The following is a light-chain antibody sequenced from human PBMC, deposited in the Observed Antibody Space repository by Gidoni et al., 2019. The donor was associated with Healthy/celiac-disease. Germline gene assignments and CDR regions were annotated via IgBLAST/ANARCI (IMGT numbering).Light chain of an antibody. J-gene: IGLJ2*01. Sequence: QSALTQPASVSGYPGQSIPISCTGTSRDVGGYHYVSWYQQHPGKAPKLMIYEVSNRPSGVSNRFSGSKSGNTASLTISGLQAEDEADYYCSSYTSSSTVVFGGGTKLTVL. V-gene: IGLV2-14*01. CDR2: EVS. CDR1: SRDVGGYHY. CDR3: SSYTSSSTVV.